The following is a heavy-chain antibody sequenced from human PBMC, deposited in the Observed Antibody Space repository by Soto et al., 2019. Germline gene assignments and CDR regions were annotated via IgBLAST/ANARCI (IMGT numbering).Heavy chain of an antibody. Sequence: SETLSLTCAVSGGSISSGGYSWSWIRQPPGKGLEWIGYMYHSGSTYYNPSLKSRVTISIDRSKNQFSLQVNFVTPEDTAVYYCARGRNSAFDYWGQGTLVTVSS. V-gene: IGHV4-30-2*01. J-gene: IGHJ4*02. D-gene: IGHD5-18*01. CDR1: GGSISSGGYS. CDR3: ARGRNSAFDY. CDR2: MYHSGST.